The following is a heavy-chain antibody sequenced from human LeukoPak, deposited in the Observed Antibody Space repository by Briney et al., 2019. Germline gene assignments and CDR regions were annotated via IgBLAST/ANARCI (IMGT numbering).Heavy chain of an antibody. J-gene: IGHJ4*02. Sequence: PGGSLRLSCSASGFTFSNYAMHWVRQAPGKGLEYVSGIDSNGGRTYYADSVKGRSTISRDNSKNTLYLQMSSLRAEDTALYYCVKDIAAAGIQYFDYWGQGTLVTVSS. CDR2: IDSNGGRT. D-gene: IGHD6-13*01. CDR1: GFTFSNYA. CDR3: VKDIAAAGIQYFDY. V-gene: IGHV3-64D*06.